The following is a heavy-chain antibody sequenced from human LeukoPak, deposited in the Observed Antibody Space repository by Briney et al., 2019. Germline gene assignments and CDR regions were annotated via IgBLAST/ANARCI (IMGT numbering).Heavy chain of an antibody. Sequence: PSETLSLTCTVSGGSISSSSYYWGWIRQPPGKGLEWIGSIYYSGSTYYNPSLKSRVTISVDTSKNQFSLKLSSVTAADTAVYYCARVGGSYPGADYYYGMDVWGQGTTVTVSS. V-gene: IGHV4-39*07. D-gene: IGHD1-26*01. CDR2: IYYSGST. CDR3: ARVGGSYPGADYYYGMDV. CDR1: GGSISSSSYY. J-gene: IGHJ6*02.